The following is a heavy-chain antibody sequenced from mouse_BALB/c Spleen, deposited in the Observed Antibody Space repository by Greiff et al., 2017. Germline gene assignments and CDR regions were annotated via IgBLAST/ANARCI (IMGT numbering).Heavy chain of an antibody. J-gene: IGHJ4*01. V-gene: IGHV3-2*02. CDR2: ISYSGST. CDR1: GYSITSDYA. Sequence: EVQLVESGPGLVKPSQSLSLTCTVTGYSITSDYAWNWIRQFPGNKLEWMGYISYSGSTSYNPSLKSRISITRDTSKNQFFLQLNSVTTEDTATYYCARKRDSYAMDYWGQGTSVTVSS. CDR3: ARKRDSYAMDY.